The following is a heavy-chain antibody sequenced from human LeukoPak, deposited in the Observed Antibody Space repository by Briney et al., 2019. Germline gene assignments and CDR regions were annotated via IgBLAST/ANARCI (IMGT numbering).Heavy chain of an antibody. CDR3: ATHLFYGSGSPFDY. V-gene: IGHV4-39*01. D-gene: IGHD3-10*01. CDR2: IFYNGNT. Sequence: SETLSLTCTVSGGSILDSTYYWAWIRQPPGKGLEWIATIFYNGNTHYNPSLKSRVTMSVDTVKNQFSLNLNSVTAADTAVYYCATHLFYGSGSPFDYWGQGTLVTVSS. J-gene: IGHJ4*02. CDR1: GGSILDSTYY.